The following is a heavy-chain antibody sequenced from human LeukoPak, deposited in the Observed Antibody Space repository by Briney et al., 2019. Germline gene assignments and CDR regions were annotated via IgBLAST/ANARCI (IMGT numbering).Heavy chain of an antibody. CDR1: GFTLSNYA. V-gene: IGHV3-30-3*01. Sequence: GGSLRLSCAASGFTLSNYAVHWVRQAPGKGLEWVATISYDGSNKYYGDSVQGRFTISRDSPQNTLYLQMNSLRAEDTAVYYCARVAGEGYFDYWGQGTLVTVSS. CDR3: ARVAGEGYFDY. CDR2: ISYDGSNK. J-gene: IGHJ4*02. D-gene: IGHD7-27*01.